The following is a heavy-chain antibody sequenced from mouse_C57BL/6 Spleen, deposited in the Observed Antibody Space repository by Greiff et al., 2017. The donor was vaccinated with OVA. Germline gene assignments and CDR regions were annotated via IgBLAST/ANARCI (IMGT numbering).Heavy chain of an antibody. CDR3: ARRGIRITTVVEGVYFDY. D-gene: IGHD1-1*01. CDR1: GYTFTDHT. V-gene: IGHV1-78*01. CDR2: IYPRDGST. Sequence: QVQLQQSDAELVKPGASVKISCKVSGYTFTDHTIHWMKQRPEQGLEWIGYIYPRDGSTKYNEKFKGKATLTADKSSSTAYMQLNSLTSEDSAIYFCARRGIRITTVVEGVYFDYWGQGTTLTVSS. J-gene: IGHJ2*01.